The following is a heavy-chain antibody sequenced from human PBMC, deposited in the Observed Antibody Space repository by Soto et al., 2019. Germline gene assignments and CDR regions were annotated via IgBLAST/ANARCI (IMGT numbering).Heavy chain of an antibody. D-gene: IGHD6-6*01. CDR1: GYSFTSYW. Sequence: GESLKISCKGSGYSFTSYWIGWVRQMPGKGLEWMGIIYPGDSDTRYSPSFQGQVTISADKSISTAYLQWSSLKASDTAMYYCARHLYGSSSDNYYYGMDVWGQGTTVTVSS. J-gene: IGHJ6*02. CDR3: ARHLYGSSSDNYYYGMDV. CDR2: IYPGDSDT. V-gene: IGHV5-51*01.